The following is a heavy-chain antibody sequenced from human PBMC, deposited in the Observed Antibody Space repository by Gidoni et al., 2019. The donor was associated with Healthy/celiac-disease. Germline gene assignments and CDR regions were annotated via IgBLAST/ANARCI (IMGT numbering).Heavy chain of an antibody. CDR3: ASWKRYYYDQEGMDV. J-gene: IGHJ6*02. V-gene: IGHV4-61*02. CDR2: IYTSGST. D-gene: IGHD3-22*01. CDR1: GGSIGSGSYY. Sequence: QVQLQESGPGLVKPSQTLSLPSTFPGGSIGSGSYYWSWIRQPAGKGLEWIGRIYTSGSTNYNPSLKSRVTISVDTSKNQFSLKLSSVTAADTAVYYCASWKRYYYDQEGMDVWGQGTTVTVSS.